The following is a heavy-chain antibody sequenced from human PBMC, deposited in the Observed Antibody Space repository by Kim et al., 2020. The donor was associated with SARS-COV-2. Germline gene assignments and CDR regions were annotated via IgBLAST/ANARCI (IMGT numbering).Heavy chain of an antibody. D-gene: IGHD3-16*01. CDR2: ITISSSYI. CDR3: ARGTYRAYDYVLSADVLGY. Sequence: GGSLRLSCAASGFTFSSYTMNWVRQAPGKGLEWVSSITISSSYIYYADSVKGRFTISRDNAKSSLYLQMNSLRAEDTAVYYCARGTYRAYDYVLSADVLGYWGQGTLVTVSS. J-gene: IGHJ4*02. V-gene: IGHV3-21*01. CDR1: GFTFSSYT.